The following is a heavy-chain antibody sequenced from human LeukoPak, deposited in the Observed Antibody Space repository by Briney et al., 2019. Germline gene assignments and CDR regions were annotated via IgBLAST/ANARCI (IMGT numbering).Heavy chain of an antibody. J-gene: IGHJ5*02. Sequence: SETLSLTCAVSGGSISSSNWWSWVRQPPGKGLEWIGEIYHSGSTNYNPSLKSRVTISVDKSKNQFSLKLSSVTAADTAVYYCARLRYYGSGSYSRFDPWGQGTLVTVSS. CDR2: IYHSGST. CDR3: ARLRYYGSGSYSRFDP. CDR1: GGSISSSNW. D-gene: IGHD3-10*01. V-gene: IGHV4-4*02.